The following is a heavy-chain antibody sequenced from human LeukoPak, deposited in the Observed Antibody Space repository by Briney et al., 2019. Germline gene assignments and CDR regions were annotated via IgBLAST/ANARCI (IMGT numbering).Heavy chain of an antibody. V-gene: IGHV4-4*07. CDR2: IYTSGST. J-gene: IGHJ6*03. CDR1: GGSISSYY. D-gene: IGHD3-22*01. CDR3: ARDYGSGYYPRYYYYYYMDV. Sequence: SETLSLTCTVSGGSISSYYWSWIRQPAGKGLEWIGRIYTSGSTNYNPSLKSRVTMSVDTSKNQFSLKLSFVTAADTAVYYCARDYGSGYYPRYYYYYYMDVWGKGTTVTVSS.